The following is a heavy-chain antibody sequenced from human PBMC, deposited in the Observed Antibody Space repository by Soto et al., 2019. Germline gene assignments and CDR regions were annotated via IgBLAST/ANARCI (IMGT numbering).Heavy chain of an antibody. CDR1: GFTFSSYG. V-gene: IGHV3-33*01. D-gene: IGHD2-21*02. CDR3: ARERYGGNSGGFDY. CDR2: IWYDGSNK. Sequence: QVQLVESGGGVVQPGRSLRLSCAASGFTFSSYGMHWVRLAPGKGLEGVAVIWYDGSNKIYADSVKGRFTISRDNSKNTLYLQMNSLRAEDTAEYYCARERYGGNSGGFDYWGQGTLVTVSS. J-gene: IGHJ4*02.